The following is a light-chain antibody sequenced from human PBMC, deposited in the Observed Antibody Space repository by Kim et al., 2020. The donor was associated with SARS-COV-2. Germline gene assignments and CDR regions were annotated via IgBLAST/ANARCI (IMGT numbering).Light chain of an antibody. CDR2: TTN. J-gene: IGLJ2*01. Sequence: QTVVTQEPSLSVSPGETVTVTCGLSSGSVSTNYYPSWYQQTPGQPPRTLIYTTNIRSSGVPDRFSGSIVGNKAALTITGAQADDECDYYYVLYMGGGISLFGGGTQLTVL. V-gene: IGLV8-61*01. CDR1: SGSVSTNYY. CDR3: VLYMGGGISL.